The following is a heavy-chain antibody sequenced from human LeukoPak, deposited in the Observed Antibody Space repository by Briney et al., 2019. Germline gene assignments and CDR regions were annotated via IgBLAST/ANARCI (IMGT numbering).Heavy chain of an antibody. D-gene: IGHD2-21*02. CDR1: GVPFYDYY. CDR3: TRMTAGHDY. V-gene: IGHV4-34*01. Sequence: PSETLSLTCAVSGVPFYDYYWSWVRQTSGKGREWIGEINHSGYTNDSPSLKSRVTLSIDTSMKQFSLNLRSVTVADTGIYYCTRMTAGHDYWGQGTLVTVSS. J-gene: IGHJ4*02. CDR2: INHSGYT.